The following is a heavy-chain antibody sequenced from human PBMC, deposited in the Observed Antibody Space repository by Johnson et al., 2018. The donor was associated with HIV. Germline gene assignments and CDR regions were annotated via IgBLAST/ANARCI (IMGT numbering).Heavy chain of an antibody. CDR3: AKDCRDCGTFDI. CDR2: ISYDGSAK. J-gene: IGHJ3*02. CDR1: GFTFSSYG. D-gene: IGHD2-21*02. Sequence: MQLVESGGGVVQSGRSLRLSCAASGFTFSSYGMHWVRQAPAKGLEWVAVISYDGSAKDYADSVKGRFTISRDHAKTSLYLQMNSLRVEDTALYYCAKDCRDCGTFDIWGQGTMVTVSS. V-gene: IGHV3-30*04.